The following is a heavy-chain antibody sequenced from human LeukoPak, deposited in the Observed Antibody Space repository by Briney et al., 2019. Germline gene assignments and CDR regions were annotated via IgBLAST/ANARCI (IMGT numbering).Heavy chain of an antibody. V-gene: IGHV4-59*01. Sequence: PSETLSLTCAVSGDSISNYYWSWIRQPPGKGLEWIGYIHYSESTNYNPSLKSRVTISVDTSKNQFSLKLSSVTAADTAVYYCARGIQRWLQLSDDGFDIWGQGTMVTVSS. D-gene: IGHD5-24*01. CDR3: ARGIQRWLQLSDDGFDI. J-gene: IGHJ3*02. CDR1: GDSISNYY. CDR2: IHYSEST.